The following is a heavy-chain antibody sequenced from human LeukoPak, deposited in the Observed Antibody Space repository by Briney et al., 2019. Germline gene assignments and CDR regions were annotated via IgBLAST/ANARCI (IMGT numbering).Heavy chain of an antibody. CDR1: GFPFKGYW. Sequence: GGSLRLSCVASGFPFKGYWMTWVRQSPGKGLDWVANIKPDGSETNYLDSVKGRFTISRDNARDSLFLEMNNLRVDDTAVYYCARDGGELWPLDEWGQGILVTVSS. CDR2: IKPDGSET. V-gene: IGHV3-7*01. D-gene: IGHD3-10*01. CDR3: ARDGGELWPLDE. J-gene: IGHJ4*02.